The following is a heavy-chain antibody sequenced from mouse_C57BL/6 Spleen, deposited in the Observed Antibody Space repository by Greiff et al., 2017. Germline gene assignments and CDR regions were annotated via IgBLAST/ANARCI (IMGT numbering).Heavy chain of an antibody. J-gene: IGHJ4*01. V-gene: IGHV14-3*01. CDR2: IDPANGNT. Sequence: VQLQQSVAELVRPGASVKLSCTASGFNIKNTYMHWVKQRPEQGLEWIGRIDPANGNTKYAPKFQGKATITADTSSNTAYLQLSSLTSEDTAIYDCARSSTYNGSSYYYAMDYWGQGTSVTVSS. CDR1: GFNIKNTY. CDR3: ARSSTYNGSSYYYAMDY. D-gene: IGHD1-1*01.